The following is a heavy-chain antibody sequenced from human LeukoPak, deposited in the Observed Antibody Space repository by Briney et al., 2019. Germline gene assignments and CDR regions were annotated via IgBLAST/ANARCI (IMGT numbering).Heavy chain of an antibody. CDR1: GFTFSSYG. CDR2: ISYDGSNK. CDR3: AKDHDSSGYYYVPYYYYGMDV. Sequence: GGSLRLSCAASGFTFSSYGMHWVHQAPGKGLEWVAVISYDGSNKYYADSVKGRFTISRDNSKNTLYLQMNSLRAEDTAVYYCAKDHDSSGYYYVPYYYYGMDVWGQGTTVTVSS. J-gene: IGHJ6*02. D-gene: IGHD3-22*01. V-gene: IGHV3-30*18.